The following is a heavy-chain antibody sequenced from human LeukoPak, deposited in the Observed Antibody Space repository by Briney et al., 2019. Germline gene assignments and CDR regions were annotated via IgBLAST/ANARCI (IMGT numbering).Heavy chain of an antibody. V-gene: IGHV4-59*01. CDR1: GGSISSYY. D-gene: IGHD6-19*01. CDR3: ARVDSSGWYRVY. CDR2: IYYSGST. Sequence: SETLSLTCTASGGSISSYYWSWIRQPPGKGLEWIGYIYYSGSTNYNPSLKSRVTISVDTSKNQFSLKLSSVTAADTAVYYCARVDSSGWYRVYWGQGTLVTVSS. J-gene: IGHJ4*02.